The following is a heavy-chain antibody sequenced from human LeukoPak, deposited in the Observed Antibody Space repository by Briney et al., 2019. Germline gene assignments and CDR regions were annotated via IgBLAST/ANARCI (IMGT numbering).Heavy chain of an antibody. D-gene: IGHD5-24*01. CDR1: GGTFSSYT. Sequence: SVKVSCKASGGTFSSYTISWVRQAPGQGLEWMGRIIPILGIANYAQKFQGRVTITADKSTSTAYMELSSLRSEDTAVYYCASHVPSWRGDGYNLDYWGQGTLVTVSS. CDR2: IIPILGIA. V-gene: IGHV1-69*02. CDR3: ASHVPSWRGDGYNLDY. J-gene: IGHJ4*02.